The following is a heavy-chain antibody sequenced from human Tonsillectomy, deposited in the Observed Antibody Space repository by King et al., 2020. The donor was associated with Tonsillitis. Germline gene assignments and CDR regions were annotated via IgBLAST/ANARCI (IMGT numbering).Heavy chain of an antibody. CDR1: GFTFDDYA. CDR2: ISWNSGSI. V-gene: IGHV3-9*01. CDR3: AKDGSGRIAARPGHHKYFQH. Sequence: VQLVESGGGLVQPGRSLRLSCAASGFTFDDYAMHWVRQAPGKGLEWVSGISWNSGSIGYADSVRGRFTISRDKAKKSLYLQMNSLRAEDTALYYCAKDGSGRIAARPGHHKYFQHWGQGTLVTVSS. J-gene: IGHJ1*01. D-gene: IGHD6-6*01.